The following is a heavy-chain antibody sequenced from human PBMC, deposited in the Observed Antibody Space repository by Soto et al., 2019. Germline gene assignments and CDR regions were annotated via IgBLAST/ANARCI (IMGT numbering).Heavy chain of an antibody. J-gene: IGHJ4*02. CDR3: ARDGLLSGIALEYPHY. CDR2: ISYDGSNK. V-gene: IGHV3-30-3*01. D-gene: IGHD6-19*01. CDR1: GFTFSSYA. Sequence: LRLSCAASGFTFSSYAMHWVRQAPGKGLEWVAVISYDGSNKYYADSVKGRFTISRDNSKNTLYLQMNSLRAEDTAVYYCARDGLLSGIALEYPHYPGPGPLVTVSS.